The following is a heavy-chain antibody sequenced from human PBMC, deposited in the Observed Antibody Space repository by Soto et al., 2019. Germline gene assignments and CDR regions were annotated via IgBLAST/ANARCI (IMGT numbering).Heavy chain of an antibody. CDR1: GYSFSNYA. CDR2: ISDDGSNK. CDR3: ARDWDYSDSSGYLDY. V-gene: IGHV3-30-3*01. D-gene: IGHD3-22*01. Sequence: SLRLSCAASGYSFSNYALHWVRQAPGKGLEWVAVISDDGSNKYYADSVKGRFTISRDNSKNTLFLQMNSLRPEDTAVYYCARDWDYSDSSGYLDYWGQGALVTVSS. J-gene: IGHJ4*02.